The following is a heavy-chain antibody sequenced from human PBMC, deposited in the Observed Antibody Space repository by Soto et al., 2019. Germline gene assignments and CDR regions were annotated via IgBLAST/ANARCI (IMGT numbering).Heavy chain of an antibody. CDR1: GFTFSSYA. CDR3: ARDERWLQPYYYYYGMDV. CDR2: ISYDGSNK. Sequence: SGGSLRLSCAASGFTFSSYAMHWVRQAPGKGLEWVAVISYDGSNKYYADSVKGRFTISRDNSKNTLYLQMNSLRAEDTAVYYCARDERWLQPYYYYYGMDVWGQGTTVTVSS. V-gene: IGHV3-30-3*01. D-gene: IGHD5-12*01. J-gene: IGHJ6*02.